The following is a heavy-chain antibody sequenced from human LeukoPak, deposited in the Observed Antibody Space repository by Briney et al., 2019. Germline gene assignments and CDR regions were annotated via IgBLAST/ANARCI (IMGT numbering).Heavy chain of an antibody. CDR3: AASRSARYCSSTSCPRPHFDY. D-gene: IGHD2-2*01. Sequence: SVKVSCKASGFTFTSSAMQWVRQARGQRREWIGWIVVGSGNTNYAQKFQERVTITRDMSTSTAYMELSSLRSEDTAVYYCAASRSARYCSSTSCPRPHFDYWGQGTLVTVSS. J-gene: IGHJ4*02. CDR2: IVVGSGNT. V-gene: IGHV1-58*02. CDR1: GFTFTSSA.